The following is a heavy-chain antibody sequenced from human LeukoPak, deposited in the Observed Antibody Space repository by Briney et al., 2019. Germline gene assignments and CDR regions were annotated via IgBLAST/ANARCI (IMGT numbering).Heavy chain of an antibody. CDR3: ASHGGL. CDR1: GFSFSSYG. Sequence: GGSLRLSCAASGFSFSSYGMHWVRRAPGKGLEWVAVIWYDGSNKNYADSVKGRFTISRVNSKNMLYLQMNSLRVEDTALYYCASHGGLWGQGTLVTVSS. CDR2: IWYDGSNK. J-gene: IGHJ4*02. D-gene: IGHD5-12*01. V-gene: IGHV3-33*01.